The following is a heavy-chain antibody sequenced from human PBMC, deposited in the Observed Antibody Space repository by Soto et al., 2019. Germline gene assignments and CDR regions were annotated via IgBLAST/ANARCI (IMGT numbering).Heavy chain of an antibody. CDR1: GFTFGDYA. CDR3: TRDSGITIFGLAPDAFDI. D-gene: IGHD3-3*01. Sequence: GGSLRLSCTASGFTFGDYAMSWFRQAPGKGLEWVGFIRSKAYGGTTEYAASGKGRFTISRDDSKSIAYLQMNSLKTEDTAVYYCTRDSGITIFGLAPDAFDIWGQGTMVTVSS. J-gene: IGHJ3*02. V-gene: IGHV3-49*03. CDR2: IRSKAYGGTT.